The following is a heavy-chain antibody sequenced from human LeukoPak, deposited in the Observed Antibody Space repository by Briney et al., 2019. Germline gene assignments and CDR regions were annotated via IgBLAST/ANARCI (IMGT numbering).Heavy chain of an antibody. CDR3: ARSRDGSLDY. CDR1: GFTFSSYA. J-gene: IGHJ4*02. CDR2: ISGSGGST. D-gene: IGHD5-24*01. V-gene: IGHV3-23*01. Sequence: GGSLGLSCAASGFTFSSYAMSWVRQAPGKGLEWVSVISGSGGSTYYADSVRGRFTISRDNSKNTLYLQMNSLRADDTAVYYCARSRDGSLDYWGQGTLVTVSS.